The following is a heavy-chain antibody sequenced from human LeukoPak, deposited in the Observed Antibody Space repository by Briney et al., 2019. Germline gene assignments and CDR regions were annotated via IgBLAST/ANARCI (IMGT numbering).Heavy chain of an antibody. D-gene: IGHD3-10*01. V-gene: IGHV4-39*01. CDR3: AKDGSGSAALY. Sequence: PSETLSLTCTVSGGSISSSSYYWGWIRQPPGKGLEWIGSIYYSGSTYYNPSLKSRVTISVDTSKNQFSLKLSSVTAADTAVYYCAKDGSGSAALYWGQGTLVTVSS. J-gene: IGHJ4*02. CDR2: IYYSGST. CDR1: GGSISSSSYY.